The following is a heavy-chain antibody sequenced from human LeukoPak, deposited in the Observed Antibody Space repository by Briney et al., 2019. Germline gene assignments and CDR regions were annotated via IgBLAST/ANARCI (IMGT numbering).Heavy chain of an antibody. J-gene: IGHJ3*02. D-gene: IGHD1-26*01. CDR2: INVITGYI. Sequence: GGSLRLSCAASGFTFSTYSMNWVRQAPGKGLEWVAYINVITGYIYYADSLKGRFTISRDNAKKSLFLEMNSLRVEDTAVYYCARDRSGSSSVDDAFDIWGQGIMVTVSS. CDR1: GFTFSTYS. V-gene: IGHV3-21*01. CDR3: ARDRSGSSSVDDAFDI.